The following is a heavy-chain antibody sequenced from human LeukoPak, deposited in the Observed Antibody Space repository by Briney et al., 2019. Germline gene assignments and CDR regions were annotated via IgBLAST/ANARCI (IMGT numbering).Heavy chain of an antibody. Sequence: SETLSLTCAVYGGSFSGYYWSWIRQPPGEGLEWIGEINHSGSTNYNPSLKSRVTISVDTSKNQFSLKLSSVTAADTAVYYCARGRTTLRSSSKNWFDPWGQGTLVTVSS. V-gene: IGHV4-34*01. CDR3: ARGRTTLRSSSKNWFDP. CDR1: GGSFSGYY. D-gene: IGHD5-12*01. CDR2: INHSGST. J-gene: IGHJ5*02.